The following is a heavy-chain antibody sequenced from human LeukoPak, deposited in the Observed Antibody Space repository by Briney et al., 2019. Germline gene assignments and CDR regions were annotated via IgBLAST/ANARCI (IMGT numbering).Heavy chain of an antibody. J-gene: IGHJ5*02. Sequence: PSETLSLTCTVSGGSISSYYWSWIRQPPGKGLEWIGYIYYSGSTNYNPSLKSRVTISVDTSKNQFSLKLSSVTAADTAVYYCARGERGYSGYDPNWFDPWGQGTLVTVSS. V-gene: IGHV4-59*01. CDR3: ARGERGYSGYDPNWFDP. D-gene: IGHD5-12*01. CDR1: GGSISSYY. CDR2: IYYSGST.